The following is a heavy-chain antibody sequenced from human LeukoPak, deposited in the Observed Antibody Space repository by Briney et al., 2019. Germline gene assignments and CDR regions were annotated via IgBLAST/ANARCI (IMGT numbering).Heavy chain of an antibody. D-gene: IGHD1-26*01. CDR3: ARHGASGSYLYYFDY. Sequence: PSETLSLTCTVSGGSLSSYYWSWIRQTPGKGLECIGYIYYSGSTNYNPSLKSRVTISVDTSKNQFSLKLSSVTAADTAVYFCARHGASGSYLYYFDYWGQGTLVTVSS. CDR2: IYYSGST. V-gene: IGHV4-59*08. CDR1: GGSLSSYY. J-gene: IGHJ4*02.